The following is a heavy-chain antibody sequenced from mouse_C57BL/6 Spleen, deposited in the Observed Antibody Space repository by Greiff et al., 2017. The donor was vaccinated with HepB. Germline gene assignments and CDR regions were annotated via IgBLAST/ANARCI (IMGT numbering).Heavy chain of an antibody. V-gene: IGHV1-64*01. CDR3: GRKTTAQATGGFAY. D-gene: IGHD3-2*02. CDR2: IHPNSGST. Sequence: QVQLQQPGAELVKPGASVKLSCKASGYTFTSYWMHWVKQRPGQGLEWIGMIHPNSGSTNYNEKFKSKATLTVDKSSSTAYMQLSSLTSEDSAVYYCGRKTTAQATGGFAYWGQGTLVTVSA. J-gene: IGHJ3*01. CDR1: GYTFTSYW.